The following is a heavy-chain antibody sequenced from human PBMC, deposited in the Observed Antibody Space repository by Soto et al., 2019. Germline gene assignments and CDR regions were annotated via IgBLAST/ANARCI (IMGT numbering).Heavy chain of an antibody. V-gene: IGHV1-2*02. CDR1: TYTFTDYY. CDR2: INPDSGGT. CDR3: ARAYNDFWSGSHFDY. J-gene: IGHJ4*02. Sequence: QVQLVQSGAEVKKPGASVKVSCKASTYTFTDYYIHWVRQAPGQGLEWMGWINPDSGGTNYAQRFQGTVTMTRDTSISTAYMELNRLRSDDTAVYYCARAYNDFWSGSHFDYWGQGTLVTASS. D-gene: IGHD3-3*01.